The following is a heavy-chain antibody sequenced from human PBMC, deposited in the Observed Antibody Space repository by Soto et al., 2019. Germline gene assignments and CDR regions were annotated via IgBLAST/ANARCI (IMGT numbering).Heavy chain of an antibody. J-gene: IGHJ1*01. D-gene: IGHD6-13*01. CDR3: ARDLYGIAAAGTTEYFQH. Sequence: ASVKVSCKASGYTFTSYGISWVRQAPGQGLEWMGWISAYNGNTNYAQKLQGRVIMTTDTSTSTAYMELRSLRSDDTAVYYCARDLYGIAAAGTTEYFQHWGQGTLVTVSS. CDR2: ISAYNGNT. CDR1: GYTFTSYG. V-gene: IGHV1-18*01.